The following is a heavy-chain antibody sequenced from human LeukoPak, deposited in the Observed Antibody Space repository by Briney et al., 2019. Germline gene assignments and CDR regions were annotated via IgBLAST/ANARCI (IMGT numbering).Heavy chain of an antibody. CDR2: INPNSGGT. Sequence: ASVKVSCKASGYTFTGYYMHWVRQAPGQGLEWMGWINPNSGGTNYAQKFQGRVTMTRDTSTSTVYMELGSLRSEDTAVYYCARGPYSSGWYGLDYWGQGTLVTVSS. D-gene: IGHD6-19*01. CDR3: ARGPYSSGWYGLDY. V-gene: IGHV1-2*02. CDR1: GYTFTGYY. J-gene: IGHJ4*02.